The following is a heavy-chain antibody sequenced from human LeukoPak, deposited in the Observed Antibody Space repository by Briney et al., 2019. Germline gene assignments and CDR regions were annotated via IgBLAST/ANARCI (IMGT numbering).Heavy chain of an antibody. V-gene: IGHV3-7*03. Sequence: GGSLRLSCAVSGLTFRNYWMAWVRQAPGKGLEWVANIRGDEGDKNSVDSVKGRFTISRDNAKNSLYLQMNSLRVEDTAVYYCARDVGGDLDYWGQGTLVTVSS. J-gene: IGHJ4*02. D-gene: IGHD2-21*02. CDR1: GLTFRNYW. CDR2: IRGDEGDK. CDR3: ARDVGGDLDY.